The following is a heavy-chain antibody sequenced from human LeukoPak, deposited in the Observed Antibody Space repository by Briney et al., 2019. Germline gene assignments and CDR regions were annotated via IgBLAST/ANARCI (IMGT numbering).Heavy chain of an antibody. J-gene: IGHJ4*02. CDR3: ARDGRFPPEVLPRYFDY. D-gene: IGHD1-26*01. V-gene: IGHV4-39*07. CDR1: GGSVSSGSYY. Sequence: SETLSLTCTVSGGSVSSGSYYWGWIRQPPGKGLEWIGNIYYSGSTYYNPSLKSRVTISVETSKNQFSLKLSSVTAADTAVYYCARDGRFPPEVLPRYFDYWGQGTLVTVSS. CDR2: IYYSGST.